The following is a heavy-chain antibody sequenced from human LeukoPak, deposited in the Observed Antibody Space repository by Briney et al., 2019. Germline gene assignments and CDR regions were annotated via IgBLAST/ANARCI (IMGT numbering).Heavy chain of an antibody. CDR1: GYTFTGYY. CDR3: ARDSGSKLREPKRNFDY. V-gene: IGHV1-2*06. Sequence: ASVKVSCKASGYTFTGYYMHWVRQAPGQGLEWMGRINPNSGGTNYAQKFQGRVTMTRDTSISTAYMELSRLRSDDTAVYYCARDSGSKLREPKRNFDYWGQGTLVTVSS. D-gene: IGHD1-26*01. CDR2: INPNSGGT. J-gene: IGHJ4*02.